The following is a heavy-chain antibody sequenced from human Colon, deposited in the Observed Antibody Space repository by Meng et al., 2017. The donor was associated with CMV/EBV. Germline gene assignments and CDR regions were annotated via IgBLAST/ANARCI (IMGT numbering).Heavy chain of an antibody. CDR2: IIPMFGSP. D-gene: IGHD6-13*01. Sequence: QVQLVQAGAKVYKPVSAVTVSCQASGGTFDTSPLNWVRQAPGQGLEWMGEIIPMFGSPSYSPKFRGRVTITADELEVNSLRSEDTAVYYCALGKQAGFDLWGQGTLVTVSS. J-gene: IGHJ5*02. V-gene: IGHV1-69*12. CDR1: GGTFDTSP. CDR3: ALGKQAGFDL.